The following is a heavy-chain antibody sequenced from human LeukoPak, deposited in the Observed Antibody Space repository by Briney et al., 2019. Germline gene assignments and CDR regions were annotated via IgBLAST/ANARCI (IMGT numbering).Heavy chain of an antibody. D-gene: IGHD3-16*01. V-gene: IGHV3-11*01. CDR2: ISSRGTTI. CDR1: RFTFSDYY. CDR3: ARGREYQLLSFDY. J-gene: IGHJ4*02. Sequence: GGSLRLSCAASRFTFSDYYMSWIRQAPGKGLEWVSYISSRGTTIYYADSVKGRFTISRDNAKNSLYLQMNSLRAEDTAVYYCARGREYQLLSFDYWGQGTLVTVSS.